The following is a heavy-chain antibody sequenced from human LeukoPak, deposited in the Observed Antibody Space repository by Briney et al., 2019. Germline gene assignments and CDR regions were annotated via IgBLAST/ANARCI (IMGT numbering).Heavy chain of an antibody. D-gene: IGHD6-13*01. Sequence: GGSLRLSCAASGFTVSSNSMSWVRQDPGKGLEWVSVIYSGGRTYYADSVKGRFTISKDNSKNTLYLQMNSLRAEDTAVYYCAKRGYSSSWNFDSWGQGTLVTVSS. CDR2: IYSGGRT. CDR3: AKRGYSSSWNFDS. J-gene: IGHJ4*02. CDR1: GFTVSSNS. V-gene: IGHV3-66*01.